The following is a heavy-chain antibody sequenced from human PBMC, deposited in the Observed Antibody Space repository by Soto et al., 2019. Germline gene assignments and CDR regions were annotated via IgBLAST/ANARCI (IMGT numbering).Heavy chain of an antibody. D-gene: IGHD3-9*01. V-gene: IGHV1-46*01. CDR3: AMIYDILTGPPILGMDV. CDR2: INPSGGST. CDR1: GFTFTSYY. J-gene: IGHJ6*02. Sequence: ASVKVSCKASGFTFTSYYMHWVRQAPGQGLEWMGIINPSGGSTSYAQKFQGRVTMTRDTSTSTVYMELSSLRSEDTAVYYCAMIYDILTGPPILGMDVWGQGTTVTVSS.